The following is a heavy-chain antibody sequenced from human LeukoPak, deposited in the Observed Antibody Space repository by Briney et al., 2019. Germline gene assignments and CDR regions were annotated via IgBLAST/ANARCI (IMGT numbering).Heavy chain of an antibody. J-gene: IGHJ5*02. V-gene: IGHV3-7*03. CDR1: GFTFSSYW. Sequence: PGGSVRLSCAASGFTFSSYWMSWVRQAPGKGLEWVANIKQDGSEKYYVDSVKGRFTISRGNAKNSLYLQMNSLRAEDTAVYYCARDLNNWNDNWFDPWGQGTLVTVSS. CDR3: ARDLNNWNDNWFDP. D-gene: IGHD1-1*01. CDR2: IKQDGSEK.